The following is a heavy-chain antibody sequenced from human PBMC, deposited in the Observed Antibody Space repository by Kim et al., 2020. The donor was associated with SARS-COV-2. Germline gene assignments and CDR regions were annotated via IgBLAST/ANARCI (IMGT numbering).Heavy chain of an antibody. Sequence: GGSLRLSCAASGFTFDDYAMHWVRQAPGKGLEWVSGISWNSGSIGYADSVKGRFTISRDNAKNSLYLQMNSLRAEDTALYYCAKDFSARDAFDIWGQGT. CDR3: AKDFSARDAFDI. CDR2: ISWNSGSI. CDR1: GFTFDDYA. V-gene: IGHV3-9*01. J-gene: IGHJ3*02.